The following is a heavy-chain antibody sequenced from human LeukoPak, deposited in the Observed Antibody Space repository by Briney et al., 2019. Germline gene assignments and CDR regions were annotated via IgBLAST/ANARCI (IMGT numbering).Heavy chain of an antibody. D-gene: IGHD6-13*01. J-gene: IGHJ4*02. CDR1: GFTFSSYA. Sequence: PGRSLRLSCAASGFTFSSYAMHWVRQAPGKGLEWVAVISYDGSNKYYADSVKGRFTISRANSKNPLYLQMNSLRAEETAVYYCVRVAAAVPDYWGQGTSVTVSS. CDR2: ISYDGSNK. CDR3: VRVAAAVPDY. V-gene: IGHV3-30*04.